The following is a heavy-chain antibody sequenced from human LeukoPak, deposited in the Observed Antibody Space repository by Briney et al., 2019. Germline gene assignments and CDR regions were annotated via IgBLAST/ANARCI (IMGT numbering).Heavy chain of an antibody. D-gene: IGHD6-13*01. Sequence: ASVKVSCKASGYYFTSYGINWVRQVPGQGLEWMGCISAYNRKTDYAQRFQGRVTMTIDTSTSTAYMELRSLRSDDTAVYYCASGIISAVGTAEFDFWGQGTLVTVSS. J-gene: IGHJ4*02. CDR2: ISAYNRKT. V-gene: IGHV1-18*01. CDR1: GYYFTSYG. CDR3: ASGIISAVGTAEFDF.